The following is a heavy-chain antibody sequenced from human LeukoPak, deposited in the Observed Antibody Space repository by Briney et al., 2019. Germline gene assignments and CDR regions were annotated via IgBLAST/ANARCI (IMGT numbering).Heavy chain of an antibody. CDR1: GFSVSSTY. Sequence: GGSLRLSCAVSGFSVSSTYMTWVRQAPGKGLRWVSVILDNGITTYADSVKGRFSISRDNSKNTVYLQMNSLSVDDTADYYCVRDKGVGRTERFDTWGPGTLVTVSS. J-gene: IGHJ4*02. D-gene: IGHD1-26*01. V-gene: IGHV3-53*01. CDR2: ILDNGIT. CDR3: VRDKGVGRTERFDT.